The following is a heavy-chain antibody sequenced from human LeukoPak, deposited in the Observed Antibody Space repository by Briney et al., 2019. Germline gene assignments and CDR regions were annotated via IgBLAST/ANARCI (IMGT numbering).Heavy chain of an antibody. D-gene: IGHD6-19*01. V-gene: IGHV3-9*01. Sequence: GGSLRLSCAASGFTFDDYAMHWVRQAPGQGLEWVSGISWNSGSIGYADSVKGRFTISRDNAKNSLYLQMNSLRAEDTAVYYCAKDLSSGWGRFDYWGQGILVTVSS. CDR3: AKDLSSGWGRFDY. J-gene: IGHJ4*02. CDR2: ISWNSGSI. CDR1: GFTFDDYA.